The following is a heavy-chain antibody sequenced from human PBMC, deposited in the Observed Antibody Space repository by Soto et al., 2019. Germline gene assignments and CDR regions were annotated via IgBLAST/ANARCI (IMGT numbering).Heavy chain of an antibody. Sequence: QITLKESGPTLVKPTQTLTLTCTFSGFSLSTSGVGVGWIRQPPGKALEWLALIFWDDDKRYSPSLKSRLTITKGHSKNPVVLTMTNMDPVDTATYYCAHSPPYDILTGSLNYFDYWGQGTLVTVSS. D-gene: IGHD3-9*01. J-gene: IGHJ4*02. V-gene: IGHV2-5*02. CDR1: GFSLSTSGVG. CDR3: AHSPPYDILTGSLNYFDY. CDR2: IFWDDDK.